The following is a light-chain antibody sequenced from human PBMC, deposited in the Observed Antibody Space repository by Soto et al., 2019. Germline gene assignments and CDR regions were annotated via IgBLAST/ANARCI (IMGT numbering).Light chain of an antibody. CDR1: SSDVGGYNY. CDR3: SSYTSSSTLLV. J-gene: IGLJ1*01. Sequence: QSVLAQPASVSGSRGQSITISCTGTSSDVGGYNYVSWYQQHPGKAPKLMIYEVSNRPSGVSNRFSGSKSGNTASLTISGLQAEDEADYYCSSYTSSSTLLVFGTGTKVTVL. V-gene: IGLV2-14*01. CDR2: EVS.